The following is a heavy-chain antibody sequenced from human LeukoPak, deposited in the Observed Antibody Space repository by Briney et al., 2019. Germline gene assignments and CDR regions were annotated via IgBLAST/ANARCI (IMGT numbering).Heavy chain of an antibody. V-gene: IGHV4-59*11. Sequence: SETLSLTCAVSGASMNTHYWSWIRQPPGKGLEWIGYMLDTVTTKDNPSLKSRFALSADTSKNQFSLSLTSVTAADTAVYYCATRMSGNIFGYFDFWGQGIPVTVSS. CDR1: GASMNTHY. CDR2: MLDTVTT. CDR3: ATRMSGNIFGYFDF. D-gene: IGHD5-18*01. J-gene: IGHJ4*02.